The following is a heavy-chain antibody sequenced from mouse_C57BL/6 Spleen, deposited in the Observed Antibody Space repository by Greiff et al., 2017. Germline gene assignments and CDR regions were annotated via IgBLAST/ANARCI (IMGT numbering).Heavy chain of an antibody. CDR1: GYSITSDY. D-gene: IGHD2-3*01. Sequence: EVKLVESGPGLAKPSQTLSLTCSVTGYSITSDYWNWIRKFPGNKLEYMGYISYSGSTYYNASLNSRISITRDTSKNQYYLQLNSVTTEDTATYYGARKGDGYPYWYFDVWGTGTTVTVSS. CDR3: ARKGDGYPYWYFDV. CDR2: ISYSGST. V-gene: IGHV3-8*01. J-gene: IGHJ1*03.